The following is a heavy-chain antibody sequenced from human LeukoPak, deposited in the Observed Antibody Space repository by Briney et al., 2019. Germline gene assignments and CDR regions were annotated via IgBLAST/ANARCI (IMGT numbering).Heavy chain of an antibody. V-gene: IGHV3-11*01. Sequence: PGGSLRLSCAASGVSFSDHYMTWIRQAPGKGLEWLSYISNSGGTTNYADSVKGRFTVSRDNAKNSLFLQMNSLRAEDTAVYYCARTARLLDYWGQGTLVTVSS. CDR3: ARTARLLDY. CDR1: GVSFSDHY. J-gene: IGHJ4*02. CDR2: ISNSGGTT. D-gene: IGHD2-21*02.